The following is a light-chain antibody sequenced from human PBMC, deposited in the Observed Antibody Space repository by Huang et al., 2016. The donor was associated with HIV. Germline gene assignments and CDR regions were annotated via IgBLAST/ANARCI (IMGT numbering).Light chain of an antibody. Sequence: DIQMTQSPSSLSASPGVRVTLSCRANQDIGNFLAWYQHKPGGVPRLLIYGASTLQSGVPSRFSGRGSGTDFTLTITSFQPDDVATYYCQRYDSAPRASGQGTKVEI. CDR1: QDIGNF. CDR2: GAS. CDR3: QRYDSAPRA. V-gene: IGKV1-27*01. J-gene: IGKJ1*01.